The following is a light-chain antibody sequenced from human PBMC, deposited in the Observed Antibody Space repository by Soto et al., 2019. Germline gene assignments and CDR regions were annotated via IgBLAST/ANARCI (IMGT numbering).Light chain of an antibody. J-gene: IGLJ3*02. CDR2: DVS. CDR1: SSDVGGYNY. Sequence: QPALTQPASVSGSPGQSITISCTGSSSDVGGYNYVSWYQQHTGKAPKLMIYDVSNRPSGVSNRFSGSKSGNTASLTITGLQAEDEADYYCSSYTSSSSWVFGGGTKVTVL. V-gene: IGLV2-14*01. CDR3: SSYTSSSSWV.